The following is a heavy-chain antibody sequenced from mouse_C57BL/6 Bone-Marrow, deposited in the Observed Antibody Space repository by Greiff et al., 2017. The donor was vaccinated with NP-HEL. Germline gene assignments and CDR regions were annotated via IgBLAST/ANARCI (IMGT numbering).Heavy chain of an antibody. Sequence: VQLQQPGAELVKPGASVKLSCKASGYTFTSYWMHWVKQRPGQGLEWIGMLHPNRGSTNYNEKFKSKATLTVDKSSSTAYMQLSSLTSEDSAVYYCARAMSYYYGSSYFDYWGQGTTLTVSS. J-gene: IGHJ2*01. V-gene: IGHV1-64*01. CDR2: LHPNRGST. CDR3: ARAMSYYYGSSYFDY. D-gene: IGHD1-1*01. CDR1: GYTFTSYW.